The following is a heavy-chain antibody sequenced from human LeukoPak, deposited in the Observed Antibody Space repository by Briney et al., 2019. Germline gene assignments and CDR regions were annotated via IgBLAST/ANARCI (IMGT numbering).Heavy chain of an antibody. CDR1: GFIVSSKY. Sequence: GGSLRLSCAASGFIVSSKYMGWVRQAPGKGLEWVSVIYSGGFTSYADSVKGRFTFSRDSSKNTLYLQMNSLRAEDTAVYYCYGIRLGDGFDIWGQRTMVIVSS. V-gene: IGHV3-53*01. D-gene: IGHD3-16*01. CDR3: YGIRLGDGFDI. J-gene: IGHJ3*02. CDR2: IYSGGFT.